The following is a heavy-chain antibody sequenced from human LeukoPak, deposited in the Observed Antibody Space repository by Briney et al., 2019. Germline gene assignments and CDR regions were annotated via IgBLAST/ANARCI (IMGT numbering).Heavy chain of an antibody. CDR2: IGAYNGNT. CDR1: GYTFTSYG. J-gene: IGHJ6*03. D-gene: IGHD5-18*01. CDR3: ARDRGYSYAKKSSEYYYMDV. Sequence: ASVKVSCKASGYTFTSYGISWVRQAPGQGLEWMGWIGAYNGNTNYAQKLQGRVTITADESTSTAYMELSSLRSEDTAVYYCARDRGYSYAKKSSEYYYMDVWGKGTTVTISS. V-gene: IGHV1-18*01.